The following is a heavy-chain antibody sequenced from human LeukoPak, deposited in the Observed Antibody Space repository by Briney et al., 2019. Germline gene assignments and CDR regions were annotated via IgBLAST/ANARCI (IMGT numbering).Heavy chain of an antibody. J-gene: IGHJ4*02. CDR3: ARAEGYGGELDS. V-gene: IGHV4-59*01. D-gene: IGHD4-23*01. Sequence: PSETLSLTCAVSGDSISNYCWSWIRQPPGKGLEWIGCIYYSGTTYYKPSLKTRVTISVDTSKKQFSLKLSSATAADTAVYYCARAEGYGGELDSWGQGTLVTVSS. CDR2: IYYSGTT. CDR1: GDSISNYC.